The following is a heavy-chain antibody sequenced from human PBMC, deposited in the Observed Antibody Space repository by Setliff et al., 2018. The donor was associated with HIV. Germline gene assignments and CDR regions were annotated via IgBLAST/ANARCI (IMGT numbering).Heavy chain of an antibody. V-gene: IGHV4-59*01. CDR3: ARGGVTVAGTSYYYGMDV. Sequence: PSETLSLTCTVSGDSISSYYWSWIRQPPGKGLEWIGYIYYSGSTNYNPSLKSRVTISLDMSKNQFSLRLSSVTAADTAVYYCARGGVTVAGTSYYYGMDVWGQGTTVTVSS. D-gene: IGHD6-19*01. J-gene: IGHJ6*02. CDR2: IYYSGST. CDR1: GDSISSYY.